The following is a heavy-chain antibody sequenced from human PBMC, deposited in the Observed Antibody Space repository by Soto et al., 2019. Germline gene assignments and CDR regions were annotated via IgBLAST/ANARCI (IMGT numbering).Heavy chain of an antibody. CDR1: GFSLTTSAVA. D-gene: IGHD1-1*01. CDR3: VRRNDPYYFDY. V-gene: IGHV2-5*04. Sequence: QITLQESGPTLVKPTQTLTLTCTFSGFSLTTSAVAVGWIRQPPGKALEWLAIVYGSGDKFYSPSLRSRLTITKDNSKNQVVLTLPDMDPVDTGTYFCVRRNDPYYFDYWGQGTLVTVSS. CDR2: VYGSGDK. J-gene: IGHJ4*02.